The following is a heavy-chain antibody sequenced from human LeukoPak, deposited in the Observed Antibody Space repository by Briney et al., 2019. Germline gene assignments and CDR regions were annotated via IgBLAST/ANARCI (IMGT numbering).Heavy chain of an antibody. CDR2: IRYDGSNK. D-gene: IGHD1-26*01. V-gene: IGHV3-30*02. Sequence: GGSLRLSCAASGFTFSSYGMHWVRQAPGKGLEWVAFIRYDGSNKYCADSVKGRFTISRDNSKNTLYLQMNSLGAEDTAVYYCAKDTLGVGATTYYYYYMDVWGKGTTVTISS. CDR1: GFTFSSYG. J-gene: IGHJ6*03. CDR3: AKDTLGVGATTYYYYYMDV.